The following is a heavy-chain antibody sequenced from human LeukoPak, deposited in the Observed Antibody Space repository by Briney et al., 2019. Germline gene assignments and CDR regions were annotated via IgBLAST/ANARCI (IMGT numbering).Heavy chain of an antibody. CDR1: GFTFDDYA. V-gene: IGHV3-43D*03. Sequence: GGSLRLSCAASGFTFDDYAMHWVRQAPGKGLEWVSLISWDGGSTYYADSVKGRFTISRDNSKNSLYLQMNSLRAEDTALYYCAKDRTEGKKFRSYYYYMDVWGKGTTVTVSS. D-gene: IGHD3-10*01. CDR3: AKDRTEGKKFRSYYYYMDV. J-gene: IGHJ6*03. CDR2: ISWDGGST.